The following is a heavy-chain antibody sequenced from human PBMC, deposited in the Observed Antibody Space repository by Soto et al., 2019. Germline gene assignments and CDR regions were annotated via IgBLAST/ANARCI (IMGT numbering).Heavy chain of an antibody. CDR3: ARDVSGWSQYDFDY. CDR1: GFTFSSYW. Sequence: EVQLVESGGGLVQPGGSLRLSCAASGFTFSSYWMSWVRQAPGKGLEWVANIKQDGSEKYYVDSVKGRFTISRDNAKNSLYLQMNSLRAEDTAVYYCARDVSGWSQYDFDYWGQGTLVTVS. V-gene: IGHV3-7*01. J-gene: IGHJ4*02. CDR2: IKQDGSEK. D-gene: IGHD6-19*01.